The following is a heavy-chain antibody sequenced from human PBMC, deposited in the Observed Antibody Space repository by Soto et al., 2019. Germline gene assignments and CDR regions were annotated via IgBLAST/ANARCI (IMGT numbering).Heavy chain of an antibody. Sequence: SETLSLTCSVSGGSVSRGGYYWSWIRQVPGKGLEWIGYIYSTGSTLYNPSLKSRLTISVDTSKNQFSLKLSSVTAADTAVYYCARYYYGMDVWGQGTTVTVSS. J-gene: IGHJ6*02. CDR3: ARYYYGMDV. V-gene: IGHV4-61*08. CDR1: GGSVSRGGYY. CDR2: IYSTGST.